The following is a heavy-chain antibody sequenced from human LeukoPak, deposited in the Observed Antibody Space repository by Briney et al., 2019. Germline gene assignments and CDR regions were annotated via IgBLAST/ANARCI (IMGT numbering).Heavy chain of an antibody. CDR1: GDSISSRDYY. Sequence: SETLSLTCTVSGDSISSRDYYWTWLRQHRGKGLEWIVYISYSGSTYYHPSRKSRLTISRDTSKNQFSLSLSSVTAADTAVYYCSRSSGSRDPQDYWGQGTLVTVSS. CDR3: SRSSGSRDPQDY. J-gene: IGHJ4*02. CDR2: ISYSGST. V-gene: IGHV4-31*03. D-gene: IGHD2-2*01.